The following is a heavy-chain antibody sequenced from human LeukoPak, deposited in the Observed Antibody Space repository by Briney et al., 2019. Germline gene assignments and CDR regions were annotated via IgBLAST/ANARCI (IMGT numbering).Heavy chain of an antibody. V-gene: IGHV4-39*07. D-gene: IGHD3-22*01. CDR1: GGSISSGGYY. J-gene: IGHJ4*02. CDR3: ARVYYYDSSGPLDY. CDR2: IYYSGST. Sequence: SETLSLTCTVSGGSISSGGYYWGWIRQPPGKGLEWIGSIYYSGSTYYNPSLKSRVTISVDTSKNQFSLKLTSVTAADTAAYYCARVYYYDSSGPLDYWGQGTLVTVSS.